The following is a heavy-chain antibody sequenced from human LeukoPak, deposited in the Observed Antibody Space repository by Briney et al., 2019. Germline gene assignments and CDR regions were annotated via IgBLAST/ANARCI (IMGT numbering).Heavy chain of an antibody. CDR2: ISSSSSYI. D-gene: IGHD6-19*01. Sequence: GGSLRLSCAASGFTFSSYSMNWVRQAPGKGLEWVSSISSSSSYIYYADSVKGRFTISRDNAKNSLSLQMNSLRAEDTAVYYCARDKASSGWYYFDYWGQGTLVTVSS. J-gene: IGHJ4*02. CDR1: GFTFSSYS. CDR3: ARDKASSGWYYFDY. V-gene: IGHV3-21*01.